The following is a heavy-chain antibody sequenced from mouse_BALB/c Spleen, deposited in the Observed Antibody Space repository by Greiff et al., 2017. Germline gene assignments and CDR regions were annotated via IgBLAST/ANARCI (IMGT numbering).Heavy chain of an antibody. V-gene: IGHV5-12-1*01. CDR1: GFAFSSYD. Sequence: EVKLVESGGGLVKPGGSLKLSCAASGFAFSSYDMSWVRQTPEKRLEWVAYISSGGGSTYYPDTVKGRFTISRDNAKNTLYLQMSSLKSEDTAMYYGARHPTRCFDVWGAGTTVTVSS. CDR2: ISSGGGST. J-gene: IGHJ1*01. CDR3: ARHPTRCFDV.